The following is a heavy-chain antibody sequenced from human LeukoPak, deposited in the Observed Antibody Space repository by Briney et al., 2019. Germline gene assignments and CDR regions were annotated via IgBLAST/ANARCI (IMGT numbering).Heavy chain of an antibody. CDR3: AREPSFGVVIM. D-gene: IGHD3-3*01. CDR1: GFTVSSYY. CDR2: IYSGGST. Sequence: GGSLRLSCAASGFTVSSYYMSWVRQAPGKGLECVSVIYSGGSTYYADSVKGRFTISRDNSKNTLYLQMNSLRAEDTAVYYCAREPSFGVVIMGGQGTLVTVSS. J-gene: IGHJ4*02. V-gene: IGHV3-66*02.